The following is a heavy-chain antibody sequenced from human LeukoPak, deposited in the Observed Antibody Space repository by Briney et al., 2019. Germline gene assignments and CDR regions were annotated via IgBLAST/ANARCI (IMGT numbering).Heavy chain of an antibody. CDR3: ARVYGSGSVPYYFDY. D-gene: IGHD3-10*01. J-gene: IGHJ4*02. Sequence: ASMKVSFKASGYTFTSYGISWVRQAPGQGLEWMGWISAYNGNTNYAQKLQGRVTMTTDTSTSTNYMELRSLRSDDTAVYYCARVYGSGSVPYYFDYWGQGTLVTVSS. V-gene: IGHV1-18*01. CDR2: ISAYNGNT. CDR1: GYTFTSYG.